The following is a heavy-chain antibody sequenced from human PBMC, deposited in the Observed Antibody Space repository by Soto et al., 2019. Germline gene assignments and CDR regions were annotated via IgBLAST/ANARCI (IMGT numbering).Heavy chain of an antibody. Sequence: ASVKVSCKASGYTFTIYDINWVRQATGQGLEWMGSINPNSGDTGYAQKFQGRVTMTRNTSITTAYMELNSLRSEDTAVYYCARGLEFKIFGVPRGNYYYQMDVWGKGTTVTVSS. CDR2: INPNSGDT. CDR3: ARGLEFKIFGVPRGNYYYQMDV. J-gene: IGHJ6*03. V-gene: IGHV1-8*01. CDR1: GYTFTIYD. D-gene: IGHD3-3*01.